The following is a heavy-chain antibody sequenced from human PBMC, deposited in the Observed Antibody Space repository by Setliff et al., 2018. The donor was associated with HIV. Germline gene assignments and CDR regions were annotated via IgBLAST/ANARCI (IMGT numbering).Heavy chain of an antibody. D-gene: IGHD3-22*01. Sequence: GASVKVSCKAPGDTFTGYYMHWVRQAPGQGLEWMGWINPNSGGTNYAQKFQGRVIMTRDTSITTAYMELSRLISDDTAVYYCAREERYYDGKGALDYWGQGTLVTVSS. V-gene: IGHV1-2*02. CDR3: AREERYYDGKGALDY. CDR1: GDTFTGYY. CDR2: INPNSGGT. J-gene: IGHJ4*02.